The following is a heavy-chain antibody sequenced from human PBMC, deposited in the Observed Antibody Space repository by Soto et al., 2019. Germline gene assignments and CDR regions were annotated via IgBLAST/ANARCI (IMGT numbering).Heavy chain of an antibody. J-gene: IGHJ4*02. CDR3: VGGQNYFAY. CDR1: GLTFSSHV. V-gene: IGHV3-23*01. Sequence: EVQLLDSGGGLAQPGGSLRLSCAAAGLTFSSHVMTWVRQTPGKGLEWVSGISASGDTTYYADSVRGRFTISRDSSENTVFLQMNSLRSEDTAVYYCVGGQNYFAYWGQGTLVTVSS. CDR2: ISASGDTT. D-gene: IGHD2-15*01.